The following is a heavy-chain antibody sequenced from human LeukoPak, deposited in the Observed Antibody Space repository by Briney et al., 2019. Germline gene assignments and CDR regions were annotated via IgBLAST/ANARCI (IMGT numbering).Heavy chain of an antibody. J-gene: IGHJ4*02. V-gene: IGHV3-48*01. D-gene: IGHD4-17*01. Sequence: PGGSPRLSCAASGFTFSSYAMHWVRQAPGKGLEWVSYISSSGSTIYYADSLKGRFTISRDNSKNTLYLQMNSLRAEDTAIYHCAKVADYGDILDYWGQGTLVTVSS. CDR3: AKVADYGDILDY. CDR2: ISSSGSTI. CDR1: GFTFSSYA.